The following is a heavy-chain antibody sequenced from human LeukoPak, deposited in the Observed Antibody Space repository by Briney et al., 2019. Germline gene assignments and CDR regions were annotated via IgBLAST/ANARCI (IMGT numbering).Heavy chain of an antibody. Sequence: AGGSLRLSCAASGFTFSSYSMNWVRQAPGKGLEWVSFISSSRSYIYYADSVKGRVTSSRDNAKNSLYLQMNSLRVEDTAVYYCARNEAIFGVVSGGPVDYWGQGTLVTVSS. D-gene: IGHD3-3*01. V-gene: IGHV3-21*01. CDR3: ARNEAIFGVVSGGPVDY. J-gene: IGHJ4*02. CDR2: ISSSRSYI. CDR1: GFTFSSYS.